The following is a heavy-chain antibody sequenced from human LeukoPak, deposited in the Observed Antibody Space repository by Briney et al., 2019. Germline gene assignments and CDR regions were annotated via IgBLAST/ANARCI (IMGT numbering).Heavy chain of an antibody. V-gene: IGHV4-59*01. J-gene: IGHJ3*02. CDR2: IYYSGST. CDR3: ARSSGYFPAAFDI. CDR1: GGSLSNYY. Sequence: SETLSLTCTVSGGSLSNYYWSWIRQPPGKGLEWIGYIYYSGSTNYNPSLKSRVTISVDTSKNQFSLKLSSVTAADTAVYYCARSSGYFPAAFDIWGQGTMVTVSS. D-gene: IGHD3-22*01.